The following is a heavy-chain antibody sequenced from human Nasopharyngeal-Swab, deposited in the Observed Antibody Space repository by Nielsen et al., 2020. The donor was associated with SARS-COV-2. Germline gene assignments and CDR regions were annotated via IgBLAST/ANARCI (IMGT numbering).Heavy chain of an antibody. V-gene: IGHV4-59*13. CDR1: GGSIGSYF. J-gene: IGHJ3*02. CDR3: ARAIRVKAFDI. Sequence: SETLSLTCTVSGGSIGSYFWSWIRQPPGKGLEWIGYIYYTVNTNYNPSLESRVTISMDKSRNQFSLKLSSVSAADTAVYFCARAIRVKAFDIWGQGTVVTVSS. D-gene: IGHD3-3*01. CDR2: IYYTVNT.